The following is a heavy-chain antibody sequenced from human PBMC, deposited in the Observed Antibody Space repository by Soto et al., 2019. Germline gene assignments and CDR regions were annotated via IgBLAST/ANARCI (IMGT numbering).Heavy chain of an antibody. CDR2: INHSGST. D-gene: IGHD3-3*01. CDR3: ARGESPWYYDFWSGPNDY. CDR1: GGSFSGYY. V-gene: IGHV4-34*01. Sequence: QVQLQQWGAGLLKPSETLSLTCAVYGGSFSGYYWSWIRQPPGKGLEWIGEINHSGSTNYNPSLKSRVTISVDTSKNQFSLKLSSVTAADTAVYYCARGESPWYYDFWSGPNDYWGQGTLVTVSS. J-gene: IGHJ4*02.